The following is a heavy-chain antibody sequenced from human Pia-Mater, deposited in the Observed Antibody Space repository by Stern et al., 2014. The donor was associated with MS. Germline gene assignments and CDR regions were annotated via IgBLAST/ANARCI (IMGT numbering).Heavy chain of an antibody. Sequence: DVQMVESGGGLVQPGGSLTLSCVASGYTFSGSSMDWARQASGKGLEWVGHNRSKGNNYGTSYAVSMRGRFTISRDDSKNTAYLQMNSLKTEDTAVYYCARRPLPWGQGTLVTVSS. J-gene: IGHJ4*02. CDR1: GYTFSGSS. CDR3: ARRPLP. CDR2: NRSKGNNYGT. V-gene: IGHV3-73*01.